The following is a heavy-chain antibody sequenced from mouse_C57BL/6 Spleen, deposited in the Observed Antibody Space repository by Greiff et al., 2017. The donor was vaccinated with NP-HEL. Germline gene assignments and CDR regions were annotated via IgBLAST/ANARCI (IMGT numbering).Heavy chain of an antibody. J-gene: IGHJ4*01. CDR3: ARAGYYYGSSYAMDY. Sequence: QVQLQQSGPELVKPGASVKISCTASGYAFSSSWMNWVKQRPGKGLEWIGRLYPGDGDTNYNGKFKGKATLTADKSSSTAYMQLSSLTSEDSAVYFCARAGYYYGSSYAMDYWGQGTSVTVSS. CDR2: LYPGDGDT. CDR1: GYAFSSSW. D-gene: IGHD1-1*01. V-gene: IGHV1-82*01.